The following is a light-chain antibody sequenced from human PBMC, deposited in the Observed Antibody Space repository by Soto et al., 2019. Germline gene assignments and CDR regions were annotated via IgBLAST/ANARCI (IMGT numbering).Light chain of an antibody. Sequence: EIVLTQSPGTLSLSPGERATISCRASQSVSSSYLAWYQQKPGQAPRLLIYGASSRATGIPDRFSASGSGTDFALTISRLEPEDFAVYYCQQYGNSPLTFGPGTKVDIK. CDR2: GAS. V-gene: IGKV3-20*01. J-gene: IGKJ3*01. CDR3: QQYGNSPLT. CDR1: QSVSSSY.